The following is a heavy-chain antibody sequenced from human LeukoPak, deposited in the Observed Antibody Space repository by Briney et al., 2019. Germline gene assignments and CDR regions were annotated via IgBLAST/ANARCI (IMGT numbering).Heavy chain of an antibody. D-gene: IGHD3-22*01. CDR2: ISSSGSTI. CDR1: GFTFSSYE. J-gene: IGHJ4*02. Sequence: GGSLRLSCAASGFTFSSYEMNWVRQAPGKGLDWVSYISSSGSTIYYADSVKGRFTISRDNAKNSLYLQMNSLRAEDTAIYYCAREMDYYPSRPSDYWGQGTLVTVSS. V-gene: IGHV3-48*03. CDR3: AREMDYYPSRPSDY.